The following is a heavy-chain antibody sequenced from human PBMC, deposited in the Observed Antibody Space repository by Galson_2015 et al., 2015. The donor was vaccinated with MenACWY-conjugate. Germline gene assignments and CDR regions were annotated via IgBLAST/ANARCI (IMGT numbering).Heavy chain of an antibody. CDR2: FDPEDGET. CDR3: ATGGKRWLQLSY. V-gene: IGHV1-24*01. J-gene: IGHJ4*02. Sequence: SVKVSCKVSGYTLTELSMHWVRQAPGKGLEWMGGFDPEDGETIYAQKFQGRVTMTEDTSTDTAYMELSSLRSEDTAVYYCATGGKRWLQLSYWGQGTLVTVSS. CDR1: GYTLTELS. D-gene: IGHD5-24*01.